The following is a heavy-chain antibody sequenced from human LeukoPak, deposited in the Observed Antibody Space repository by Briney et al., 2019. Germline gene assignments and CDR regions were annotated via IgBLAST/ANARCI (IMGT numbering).Heavy chain of an antibody. CDR1: GFTFSNYP. J-gene: IGHJ3*02. V-gene: IGHV3-23*01. Sequence: GGSLRLSCAASGFTFSNYPISWVRLAPGKGLEWVSAISHSDGRTFYADSVQGRFTISRDNSKNTLWLQMNSLRAEDTAVYYCAKDQANWGHDAFDIWGQGTMVTVSS. CDR2: ISHSDGRT. D-gene: IGHD7-27*01. CDR3: AKDQANWGHDAFDI.